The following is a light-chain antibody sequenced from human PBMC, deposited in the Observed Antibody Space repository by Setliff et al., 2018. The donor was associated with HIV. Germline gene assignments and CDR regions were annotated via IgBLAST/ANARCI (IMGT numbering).Light chain of an antibody. CDR2: EVS. CDR3: SSYRRTSTWV. V-gene: IGLV2-14*01. CDR1: ISDVGGYNY. Sequence: QSALTQPASVSGSPGQSITIFCIGTISDVGGYNYVSWYQQYPGKAPKLMIHEVSNRPSGVSNRFSGSKSGNTASLTISGLQAEDEADYYCSSYRRTSTWVFGGGTKVTVL. J-gene: IGLJ3*02.